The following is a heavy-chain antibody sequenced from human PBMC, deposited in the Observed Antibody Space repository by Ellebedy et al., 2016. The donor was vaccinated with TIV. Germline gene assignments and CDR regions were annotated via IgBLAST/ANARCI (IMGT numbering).Heavy chain of an antibody. CDR2: INPSGGST. CDR3: ARESRRGRWFNP. CDR1: GYTFTSYY. V-gene: IGHV1-46*01. Sequence: ASVKVSCXASGYTFTSYYMHWVRQAPGQGLEWMGIINPSGGSTSYAQKFQGRVTMTRDTSTSTVYMELSSLRSEDTAVYYCARESRRGRWFNPWGQGTLVTVSS. D-gene: IGHD3-10*01. J-gene: IGHJ5*02.